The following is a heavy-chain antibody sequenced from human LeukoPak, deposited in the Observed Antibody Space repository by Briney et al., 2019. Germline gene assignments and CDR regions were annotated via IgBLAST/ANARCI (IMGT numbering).Heavy chain of an antibody. J-gene: IGHJ4*02. CDR3: ARNDDYSADS. V-gene: IGHV4-4*02. Sequence: SETLSLTCAVSGYSISSGYWWSWVRQPPGKGLEWIGEIHHSGRTNYSPSLKSRVTMSVDKSKNHFSLKLTSVTAADTAVYYCARNDDYSADSWGQGTLLAVSP. D-gene: IGHD2-15*01. CDR2: IHHSGRT. CDR1: GYSISSGYW.